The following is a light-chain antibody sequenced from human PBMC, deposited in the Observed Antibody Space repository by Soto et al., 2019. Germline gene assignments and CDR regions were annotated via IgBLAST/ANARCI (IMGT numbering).Light chain of an antibody. J-gene: IGKJ1*01. V-gene: IGKV1-6*01. CDR2: AAS. Sequence: IQMTQSPSSLSASVGDRVTITCRASQGISTFLNWYQQKPGKAPKLLIYAASSLQSGVPSRFSGSGSGTDFTLTISSLQPEDFATYYCLQDYNYPRTFGQGTKVDIK. CDR1: QGISTF. CDR3: LQDYNYPRT.